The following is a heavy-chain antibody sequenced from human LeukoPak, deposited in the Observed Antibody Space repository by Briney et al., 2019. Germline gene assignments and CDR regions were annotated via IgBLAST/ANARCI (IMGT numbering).Heavy chain of an antibody. J-gene: IGHJ5*02. CDR3: AREEVWNFYNWFDP. Sequence: GGSLRLSCAASGFTFSSYWMSWVRQSPGEGVEWGANIKQDGSEKYYVDSVKGRFTISRDNAKNSLYLQMNSLRAEDTAVYYCAREEVWNFYNWFDPWGQGTLVTVSS. V-gene: IGHV3-7*01. CDR1: GFTFSSYW. D-gene: IGHD1-7*01. CDR2: IKQDGSEK.